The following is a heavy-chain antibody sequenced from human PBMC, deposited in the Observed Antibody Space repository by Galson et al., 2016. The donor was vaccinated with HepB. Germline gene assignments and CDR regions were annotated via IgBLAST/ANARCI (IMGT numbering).Heavy chain of an antibody. Sequence: SVKVSCKASGYIFSGHYIHWVRQAPGQGLEWMGWINTNTGGTNSAQKFQDRVTMTRDTSITTAYLEVNRLTSGDTAVFYCARASHRHGDYGEWDAFDVWGQGTMVTVSS. CDR3: ARASHRHGDYGEWDAFDV. CDR1: GYIFSGHY. D-gene: IGHD4-17*01. V-gene: IGHV1-2*02. J-gene: IGHJ3*01. CDR2: INTNTGGT.